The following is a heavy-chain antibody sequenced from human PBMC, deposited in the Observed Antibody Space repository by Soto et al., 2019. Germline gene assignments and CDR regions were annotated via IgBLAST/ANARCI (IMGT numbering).Heavy chain of an antibody. D-gene: IGHD6-13*01. CDR2: ISYDGSNK. V-gene: IGHV3-30*18. CDR1: GFTFSSYG. Sequence: PGGSLRLCCEASGFTFSSYGMHWVRQAPGKGLEWVAVISYDGSNKYYADSVKGRFTISRDNSKNTLYLQMNSLRAEDTAVYYCAKEVSAGYSSSWYHYYYYYGMDVWGQGTTVTVSS. CDR3: AKEVSAGYSSSWYHYYYYYGMDV. J-gene: IGHJ6*02.